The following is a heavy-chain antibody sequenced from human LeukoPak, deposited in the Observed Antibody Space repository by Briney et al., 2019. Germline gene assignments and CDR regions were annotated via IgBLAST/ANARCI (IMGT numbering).Heavy chain of an antibody. CDR2: ITSGTRT. V-gene: IGHV3-21*01. J-gene: IGHJ6*04. CDR1: GFTFSSHG. Sequence: GGSLRLSCVASGFTFSSHGMNWVRQAPGKGLEWVSGITSGTRTYYADSVKGRFTISRDNAKNSLYLQMNSLRAEDTAVYYCAELGITMIGGVWGKGTTVTISS. CDR3: AELGITMIGGV. D-gene: IGHD3-10*02.